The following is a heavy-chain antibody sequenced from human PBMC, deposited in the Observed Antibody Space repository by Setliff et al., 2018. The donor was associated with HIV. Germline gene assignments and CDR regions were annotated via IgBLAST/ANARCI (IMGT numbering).Heavy chain of an antibody. Sequence: SETLSLTCDVSGLSLSSGYYWGWIRQSPGKGLEWIGSVHHTGSTYYNPSFESRVTILVVTSKNQLSLNLSSVTAADTAVYYCAISNFWSGYSTSPPDYFDYWGQGMLVTVSS. CDR3: AISNFWSGYSTSPPDYFDY. V-gene: IGHV4-38-2*01. CDR2: VHHTGST. D-gene: IGHD3-3*01. J-gene: IGHJ4*02. CDR1: GLSLSSGYY.